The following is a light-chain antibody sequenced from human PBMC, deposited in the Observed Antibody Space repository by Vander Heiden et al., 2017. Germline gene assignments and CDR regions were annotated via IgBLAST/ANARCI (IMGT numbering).Light chain of an antibody. J-gene: IGLJ3*02. CDR3: SSYTSSSTLV. V-gene: IGLV2-14*03. Sequence: QSALTQPASVSGSPGQPITISCNGTSSDVGGYNYVSWYQQHPGKAPKLMIYDVSNRPSGVSNRFSGSKSGNTASLTISGLQAEDEADYYCSSYTSSSTLVFGGGTKLTVL. CDR2: DVS. CDR1: SSDVGGYNY.